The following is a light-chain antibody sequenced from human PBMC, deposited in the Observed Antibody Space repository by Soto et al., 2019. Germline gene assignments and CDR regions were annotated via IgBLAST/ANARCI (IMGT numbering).Light chain of an antibody. Sequence: DIQMTQSPPSLSASVGDRVTITCRASQGFSNYLAWYQQKPGKVPKLLIYAASTLQSGVPSRFSGSGSGTDFTLTISSLQPEDVATYYCQKYKSAPRTFGQGTKVEIK. CDR2: AAS. CDR3: QKYKSAPRT. V-gene: IGKV1-27*01. J-gene: IGKJ1*01. CDR1: QGFSNY.